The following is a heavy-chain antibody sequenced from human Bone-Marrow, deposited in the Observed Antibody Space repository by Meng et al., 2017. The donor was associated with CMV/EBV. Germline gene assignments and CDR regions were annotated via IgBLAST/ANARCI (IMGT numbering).Heavy chain of an antibody. CDR1: GYTFTSYY. Sequence: ASVKVSCKASGYTFTSYYMHWVRQAPGQGLEWMGWINPNSGGTNYAQKFQGRVTMTRDTSISTAYMELSRLRSDDTAVYYCARGLPGEYYFQHWGQGTLVTVSS. D-gene: IGHD6-6*01. V-gene: IGHV1-2*02. CDR3: ARGLPGEYYFQH. J-gene: IGHJ1*01. CDR2: INPNSGGT.